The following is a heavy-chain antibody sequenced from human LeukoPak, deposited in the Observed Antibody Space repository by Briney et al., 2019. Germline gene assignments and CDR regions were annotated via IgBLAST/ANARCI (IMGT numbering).Heavy chain of an antibody. D-gene: IGHD3-3*01. CDR2: ISGSGGST. J-gene: IGHJ4*02. CDR3: AKDLRGITIFGVVIVN. CDR1: GFTFSSYA. Sequence: GGSLRLSCAASGFTFSSYAMSWVRQAPGKGLEWVSAISGSGGSTYYADSVKGRFTISRDNSKNTLYLQMNGLRAEDTAVYYCAKDLRGITIFGVVIVNWGQGTLVTVSS. V-gene: IGHV3-23*01.